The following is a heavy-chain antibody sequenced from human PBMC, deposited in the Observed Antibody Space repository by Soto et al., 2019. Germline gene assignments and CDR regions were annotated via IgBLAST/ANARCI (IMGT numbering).Heavy chain of an antibody. CDR1: GFTFSTYW. V-gene: IGHV3-74*01. Sequence: EVQLLESGGGLVQPGGPLRLSCEASGFTFSTYWMHWVRQAPGKGLVWVSRINSDGSSTNYADSVKGRVTISRDNAKNTLYLQMNSLRAEDTAVYYCVRDFEYWGQGTLVTVSS. J-gene: IGHJ4*02. CDR2: INSDGSST. CDR3: VRDFEY.